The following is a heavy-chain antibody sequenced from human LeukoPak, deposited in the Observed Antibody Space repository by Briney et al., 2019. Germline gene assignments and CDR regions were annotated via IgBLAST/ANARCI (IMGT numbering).Heavy chain of an antibody. Sequence: PSETLSLTCTVSGGSISSSNYYWRWIRQPPGTGPEGIGSIYYSGTTYHNPSLKSRVTISVDTSTNHFSLKVSSVTDADTAVYYCARQRRYDYYMDVWGKGTTVTVSS. CDR3: ARQRRYDYYMDV. CDR1: GGSISSSNYY. V-gene: IGHV4-39*01. D-gene: IGHD3-9*01. J-gene: IGHJ6*03. CDR2: IYYSGTT.